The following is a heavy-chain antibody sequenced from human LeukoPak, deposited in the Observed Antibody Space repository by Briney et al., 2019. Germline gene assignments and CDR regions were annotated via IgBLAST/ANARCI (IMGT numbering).Heavy chain of an antibody. CDR3: AKSHTRPVAAPDY. Sequence: GGSLRLSCAASGFDFSYYSMNWVRQAPGKGLDWVSSISGTSGRSYRKYADSVKGRFTISRDNAKNSLYLQMNSLRAEDTAVYYCAKSHTRPVAAPDYWGQGTLVTVSS. D-gene: IGHD2-15*01. CDR1: GFDFSYYS. V-gene: IGHV3-21*04. CDR2: ISGTSGRSYR. J-gene: IGHJ4*02.